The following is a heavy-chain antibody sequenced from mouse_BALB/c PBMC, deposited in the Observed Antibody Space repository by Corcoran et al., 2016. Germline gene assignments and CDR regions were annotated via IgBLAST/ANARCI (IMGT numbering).Heavy chain of an antibody. CDR3: AREPSAMDY. CDR1: GYTVTNYG. Sequence: QIQLVQSGPELKKPGETVKISCKASGYTVTNYGMNWVKQAPGKGLKWMGWINTYTGEPTYADDFKGRFAFSLEASASTAYLQINNLKNEDMATYFCAREPSAMDYWGQGTSVTVSS. CDR2: INTYTGEP. J-gene: IGHJ4*01. V-gene: IGHV9-1*02.